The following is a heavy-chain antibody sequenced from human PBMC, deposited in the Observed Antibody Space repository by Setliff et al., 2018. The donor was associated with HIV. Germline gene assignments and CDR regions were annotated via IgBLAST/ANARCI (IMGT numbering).Heavy chain of an antibody. J-gene: IGHJ4*02. V-gene: IGHV1-3*01. D-gene: IGHD3-16*01. CDR2: FYPGTGGT. CDR1: GHTFNDFV. CDR3: ARAAPGGGNDYFGY. Sequence: ASVKVSCKTSGHTFNDFVIHWVRQAPGQRPEYMGWFYPGTGGTGYSPRFQGRLTFSGDTSATTAHVEVNSLTSEDTAVYYCARAAPGGGNDYFGYWGQGALVTVSS.